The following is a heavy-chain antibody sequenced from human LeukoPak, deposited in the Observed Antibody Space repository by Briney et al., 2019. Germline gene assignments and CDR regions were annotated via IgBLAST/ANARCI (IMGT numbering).Heavy chain of an antibody. CDR2: ISGSGGNT. CDR1: GFTVSSNY. J-gene: IGHJ4*02. CDR3: AKERPTTTAFDY. V-gene: IGHV3-23*01. D-gene: IGHD4-11*01. Sequence: PGGSLRLSCAASGFTVSSNYMSWVRQAPGKGLEWVSLISGSGGNTYYADSVKGRFTISRDNSKNTLYLQMSSLRAEDTAVYFCAKERPTTTAFDYWGQGALVAVSS.